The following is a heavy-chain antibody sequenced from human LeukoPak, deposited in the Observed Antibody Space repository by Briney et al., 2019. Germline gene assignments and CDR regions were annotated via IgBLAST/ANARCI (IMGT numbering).Heavy chain of an antibody. D-gene: IGHD1-20*01. V-gene: IGHV1-2*02. Sequence: ASVKVSCKASGYTFTGYYMHWVRQAPGQGLEWMGWINPNSGGTNYAQKFQGRVTMTRDTSISTAYMELSRLRSDDTAVYYCARSVTGTHGVFDYWGRGTLVTVSS. J-gene: IGHJ4*02. CDR1: GYTFTGYY. CDR2: INPNSGGT. CDR3: ARSVTGTHGVFDY.